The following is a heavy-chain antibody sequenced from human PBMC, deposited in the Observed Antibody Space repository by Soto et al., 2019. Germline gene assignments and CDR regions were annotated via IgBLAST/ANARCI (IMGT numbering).Heavy chain of an antibody. CDR1: GGSISSGGYS. CDR2: IYHSGST. D-gene: IGHD6-13*01. J-gene: IGHJ4*02. CDR3: ARNRVGISWYADY. V-gene: IGHV4-30-2*01. Sequence: QLQLQESGSGLVKPSETLSLTCSVSGGSISSGGYSWSWIRQPPGKGLEWIGYIYHSGSTHYNPSLKSRGTISVDRSKNQFSLKLTSVTAADTAVYYCARNRVGISWYADYWGRGTRVTVSS.